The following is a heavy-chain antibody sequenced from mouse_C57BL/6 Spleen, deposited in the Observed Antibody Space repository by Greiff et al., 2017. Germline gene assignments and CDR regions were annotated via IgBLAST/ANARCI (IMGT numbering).Heavy chain of an antibody. J-gene: IGHJ3*01. CDR2: ISYDGSN. CDR3: AREYDYAFAY. Sequence: EVQLLESGPGLVKPSQSLSLTCSVTGYSITSGYYWNWIRQFPGNKLEWMGYISYDGSNNYNPSLKNRISITRDTSKNQFFLKLNSVTTEDTATYYCAREYDYAFAYWGQGTLVTVSA. CDR1: GYSITSGYY. V-gene: IGHV3-6*01. D-gene: IGHD2-4*01.